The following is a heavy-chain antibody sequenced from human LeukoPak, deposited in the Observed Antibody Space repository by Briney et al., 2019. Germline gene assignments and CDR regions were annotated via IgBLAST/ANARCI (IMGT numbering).Heavy chain of an antibody. J-gene: IGHJ2*01. CDR2: IYYSGST. CDR1: GGSISGHY. V-gene: IGHV4-59*11. CDR3: ARSVVTLYWYFDL. Sequence: PSETLSLTCTVSGGSISGHYYNWLRQPPGKGLEWIGYIYYSGSTNYNPSLKSRVTISLDTSKNQFSLKLSSVTTADTAVYYCARSVVTLYWYFDLWGRGTLVTVSS. D-gene: IGHD4-23*01.